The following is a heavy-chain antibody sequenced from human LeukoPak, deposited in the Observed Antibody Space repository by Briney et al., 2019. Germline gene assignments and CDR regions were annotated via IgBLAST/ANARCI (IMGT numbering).Heavy chain of an antibody. CDR2: ILYDGSNK. CDR1: GGSFSGYY. CDR3: AKDPRTGAVSGIFYFDY. V-gene: IGHV3-30*18. Sequence: LSLTCAVYGGSFSGYYWSWIRQPPGKGLEWVGVILYDGSNKYYADSVKGRFTISRDNSKNTLYLQMDSLRPEDTAVYYCAKDPRTGAVSGIFYFDYWGQGTLVTLSS. J-gene: IGHJ4*02. D-gene: IGHD6-19*01.